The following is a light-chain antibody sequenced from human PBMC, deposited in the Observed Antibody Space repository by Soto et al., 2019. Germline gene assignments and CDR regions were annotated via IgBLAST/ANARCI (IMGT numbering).Light chain of an antibody. Sequence: QSALTQPASVSGSPGKSITISCTGTSSDVGANNYVSWYQQHPGKAPKLMIYEVSNRPSGVSNRFSGSKSANTASLTISGLQAGDEADYYCSSYTSSSTWLFGGGTQLTVL. CDR2: EVS. CDR1: SSDVGANNY. J-gene: IGLJ7*01. V-gene: IGLV2-14*03. CDR3: SSYTSSSTWL.